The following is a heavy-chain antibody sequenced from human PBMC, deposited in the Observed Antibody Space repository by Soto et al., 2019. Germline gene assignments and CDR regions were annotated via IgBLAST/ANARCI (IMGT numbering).Heavy chain of an antibody. CDR3: ARRLDSTWGAMDV. CDR1: GFTFSRHG. Sequence: EVQLVESGRVLGQPGGSLRLSCAASGFTFSRHGMNWVRQAPGKGLEWVAYISFSGITIYYADSVRGRFTVSGDNFQNSLYLQMNSLRDEDTALYYCARRLDSTWGAMDVWGQGTTVTVSS. J-gene: IGHJ6*02. D-gene: IGHD2-2*03. V-gene: IGHV3-48*02. CDR2: ISFSGITI.